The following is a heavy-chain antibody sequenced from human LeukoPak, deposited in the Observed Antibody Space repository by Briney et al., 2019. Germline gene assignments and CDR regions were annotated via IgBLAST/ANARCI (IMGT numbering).Heavy chain of an antibody. V-gene: IGHV4-34*01. Sequence: SETLSLTCAVYGGSFSGYYWSWVRQPPGKGLEWIGEINHSGSTNYNPSLKSRVTISVDTSKNQFSLRLSSVTAADTAVYYCVRSPPPGATAYGVVDYWGQGTLVTVSS. J-gene: IGHJ4*02. CDR3: VRSPPPGATAYGVVDY. CDR1: GGSFSGYY. CDR2: INHSGST. D-gene: IGHD3-16*01.